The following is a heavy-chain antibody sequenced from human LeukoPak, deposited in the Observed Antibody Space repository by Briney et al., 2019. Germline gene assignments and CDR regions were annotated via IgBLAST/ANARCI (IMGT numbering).Heavy chain of an antibody. CDR3: AGARIDY. V-gene: IGHV3-7*04. CDR2: IKDDGSEK. CDR1: GFTFSSYW. D-gene: IGHD1-14*01. Sequence: GGSLRLSCAASGFTFSSYWMSWVRQAPGKGLEWVANIKDDGSEKYSVDSVKGRFTISRDNAKNLLYLQMSSLRAEDTAVYYCAGARIDYRDQGTLVTVSS. J-gene: IGHJ4*02.